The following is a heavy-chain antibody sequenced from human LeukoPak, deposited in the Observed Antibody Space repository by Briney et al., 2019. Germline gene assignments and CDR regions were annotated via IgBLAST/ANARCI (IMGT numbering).Heavy chain of an antibody. CDR3: AGVGYCSSTSCYAVDY. CDR2: INTDRSST. J-gene: IGHJ4*02. CDR1: GFIFSNYW. D-gene: IGHD2-2*01. Sequence: GGSLRLSCAASGFIFSNYWMHWVRQAPGKGLVWVSHINTDRSSTTYADSVKGRFTISRDNAKNTLYLQMNSLRAEDTAVYYCAGVGYCSSTSCYAVDYWGQGTLVTVSS. V-gene: IGHV3-74*01.